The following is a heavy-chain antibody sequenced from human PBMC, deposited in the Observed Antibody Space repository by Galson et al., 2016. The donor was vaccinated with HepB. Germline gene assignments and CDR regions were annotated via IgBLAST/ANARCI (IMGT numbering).Heavy chain of an antibody. V-gene: IGHV3-23*01. J-gene: IGHJ4*02. Sequence: SLRLSCAASGFTFNTYAMSWVRQAPGKGLEWVSSISGSGDITYNADSVKGRFTIPRDNPKRTMYLQMNSLRVEDTAVYYCAKGGYYGSGVPWGFDYWGQGTLVTVSS. CDR2: ISGSGDIT. D-gene: IGHD3-10*01. CDR1: GFTFNTYA. CDR3: AKGGYYGSGVPWGFDY.